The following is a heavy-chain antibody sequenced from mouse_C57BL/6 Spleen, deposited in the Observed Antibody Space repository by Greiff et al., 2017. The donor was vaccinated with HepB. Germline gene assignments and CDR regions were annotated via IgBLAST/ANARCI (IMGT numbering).Heavy chain of an antibody. CDR2: IWGGGST. D-gene: IGHD2-1*01. J-gene: IGHJ1*03. CDR1: GFSLTSYG. Sequence: VKLVESGPGLVAPSQSLSITCTVSGFSLTSYGVDWVRQPPGKGLEWLGVIWGGGSTNYNSALMSRLSISKDNSKSQVFLKMNSLQTDDTAMYYCAKHGGYNYGNPYWYFDVWGTGTTVTVSS. CDR3: AKHGGYNYGNPYWYFDV. V-gene: IGHV2-9*01.